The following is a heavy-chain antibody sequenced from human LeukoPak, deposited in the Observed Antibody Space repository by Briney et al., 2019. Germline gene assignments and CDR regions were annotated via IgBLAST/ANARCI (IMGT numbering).Heavy chain of an antibody. D-gene: IGHD4/OR15-4a*01. J-gene: IGHJ3*02. V-gene: IGHV4-59*01. CDR1: GGSFISYY. CDR2: IYYSGST. Sequence: SETLSLTCTVSGGSFISYYWSWIRQPPGKGLEGIGYIYYSGSTNYNPSLKSRVTISVDTSKNQFSLKLSTVTAEDTAVYYCASSVTMDAFDIWGQGTMVTVSS. CDR3: ASSVTMDAFDI.